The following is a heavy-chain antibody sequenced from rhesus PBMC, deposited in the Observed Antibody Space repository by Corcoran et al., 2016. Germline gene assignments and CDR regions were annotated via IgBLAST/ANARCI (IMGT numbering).Heavy chain of an antibody. CDR1: GFTFSNYG. D-gene: IGHD4-29*01. V-gene: IGHV3S5*01. J-gene: IGHJ4*01. Sequence: EVQLVETGGGLVQPGGSLRLSCVASGFTFSNYGVSWVRQAPGKGLEWVSGISYSGGSTYYADSVKGRFTISRDNSKNTLSLQRNSLRPEDTAVYYCAKRGDGNSGFDYWGQGVLVTVSS. CDR3: AKRGDGNSGFDY. CDR2: ISYSGGST.